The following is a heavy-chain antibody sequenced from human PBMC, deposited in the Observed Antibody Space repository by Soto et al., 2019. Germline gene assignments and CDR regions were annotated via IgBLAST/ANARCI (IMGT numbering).Heavy chain of an antibody. CDR2: ISPYNGNT. J-gene: IGHJ4*02. D-gene: IGHD3-16*02. Sequence: QVQLVQSGVEVQKPGASVKDSCKASGYTFSSYVINWLRQGPGQGLEWMGWISPYNGNTNYGQNLQGRVTMTTDTSTSIVDMELRSLRSDDTAVYYCAREGGVWGSFRYFDYWGQGTLVTVSP. V-gene: IGHV1-18*04. CDR3: AREGGVWGSFRYFDY. CDR1: GYTFSSYV.